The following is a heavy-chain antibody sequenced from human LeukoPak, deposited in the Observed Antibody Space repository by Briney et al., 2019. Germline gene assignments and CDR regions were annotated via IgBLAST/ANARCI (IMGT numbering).Heavy chain of an antibody. V-gene: IGHV3-11*04. J-gene: IGHJ4*02. D-gene: IGHD5-18*01. Sequence: GGSLRLSCAASGFTFSDYYMSWIRQAPGKGLEWVSYISSSGSTIYYADSVKGRFTISRDNAKNSLYLQMNSLRAEDTAVYYCVRDQPIGYSNGYPFDYWGQGTLVTVSS. CDR1: GFTFSDYY. CDR3: VRDQPIGYSNGYPFDY. CDR2: ISSSGSTI.